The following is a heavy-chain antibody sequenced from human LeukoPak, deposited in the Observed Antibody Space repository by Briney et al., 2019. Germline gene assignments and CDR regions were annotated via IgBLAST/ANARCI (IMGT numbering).Heavy chain of an antibody. Sequence: GGSQRLSCAASGFNFNSYTMNWVRQAPGKGLQWVANILASGSPTYYADSVKGRFIISRDNSKNTLYLQMNSLRAEDTAVYYCAKEAGYSFASAIDYWGQGTLVTVSS. CDR1: GFNFNSYT. CDR2: ILASGSPT. CDR3: AKEAGYSFASAIDY. V-gene: IGHV3-23*05. D-gene: IGHD3-16*01. J-gene: IGHJ4*02.